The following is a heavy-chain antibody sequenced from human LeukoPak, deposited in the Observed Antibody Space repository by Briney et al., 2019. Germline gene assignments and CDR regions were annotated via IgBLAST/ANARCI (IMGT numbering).Heavy chain of an antibody. V-gene: IGHV3-23*01. Sequence: GGSLRLSCAASGFTFSSYAMSWVRQAPGKGLEWVSAISGSGGSTYYADSVKGQFTISRDNSKNTLYLQMNSLRAEDTAVYYCAKGTLGYRSSTSCSARYYYYYMDVWGKGTTVTVSS. CDR3: AKGTLGYRSSTSCSARYYYYYMDV. CDR2: ISGSGGST. CDR1: GFTFSSYA. J-gene: IGHJ6*03. D-gene: IGHD2-2*01.